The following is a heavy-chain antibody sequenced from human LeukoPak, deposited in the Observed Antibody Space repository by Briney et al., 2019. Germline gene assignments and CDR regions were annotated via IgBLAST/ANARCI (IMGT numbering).Heavy chain of an antibody. J-gene: IGHJ4*02. CDR2: IYYSGST. CDR3: ARLRSYDSSGYYPFDY. CDR1: GGSISSYY. V-gene: IGHV4-59*08. D-gene: IGHD3-22*01. Sequence: SETLSLSCTVSGGSISSYYWSWIRQPPGKGLECIGYIYYSGSTNYNPSLNSRVTISVDTSKNQFFLKLSSVTAADTAVYYCARLRSYDSSGYYPFDYWGQGTLVTVSS.